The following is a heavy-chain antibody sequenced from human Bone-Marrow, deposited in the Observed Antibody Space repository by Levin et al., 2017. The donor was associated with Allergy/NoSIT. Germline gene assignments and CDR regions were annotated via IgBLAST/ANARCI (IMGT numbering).Heavy chain of an antibody. D-gene: IGHD3-10*01. Sequence: GGSLRLSCEASGFTFKDYSMHWVRQTPGRGLESVAVISFDETTHFYAESVKGRFSISRDNSQNTVYLQLNRLRPEDTGLYYCARDLHFLNEFGSSDVWGQGTMVIVSS. CDR3: ARDLHFLNEFGSSDV. CDR1: GFTFKDYS. V-gene: IGHV3-30-3*01. CDR2: ISFDETTH. J-gene: IGHJ3*01.